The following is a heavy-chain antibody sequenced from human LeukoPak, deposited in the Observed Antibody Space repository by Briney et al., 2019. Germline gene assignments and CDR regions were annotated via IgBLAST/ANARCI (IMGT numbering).Heavy chain of an antibody. CDR3: TRDGSSSWFRLFDY. D-gene: IGHD6-13*01. CDR2: IKTKAYGETT. Sequence: SLRLSCTASGCTFEDYTMNWFRQAPGKGLEWVGLIKTKAYGETTQYAVSVKGRFTFSRDDSKSIAYLQMNSRETGDTAVCYCTRDGSSSWFRLFDYWGQGTLVTVSS. CDR1: GCTFEDYT. V-gene: IGHV3-49*03. J-gene: IGHJ4*02.